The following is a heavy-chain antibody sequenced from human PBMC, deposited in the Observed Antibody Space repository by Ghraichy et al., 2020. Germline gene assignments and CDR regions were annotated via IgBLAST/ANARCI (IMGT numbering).Heavy chain of an antibody. D-gene: IGHD3-10*01. CDR3: ARETYYYGSGSYDRDY. CDR1: GGSVSSGSYY. J-gene: IGHJ4*02. CDR2: IYYSGST. Sequence: SETLSLTCTVSGGSVSSGSYYWSWIRQPPGKGLEWIGYIYYSGSTNYNPSLKSRVTISVDTSKNQFSLKLSSVTAADTAVYYCARETYYYGSGSYDRDYWGQGTLVTVSS. V-gene: IGHV4-61*01.